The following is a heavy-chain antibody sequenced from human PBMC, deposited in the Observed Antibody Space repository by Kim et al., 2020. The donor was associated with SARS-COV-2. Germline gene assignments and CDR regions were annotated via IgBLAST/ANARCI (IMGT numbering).Heavy chain of an antibody. V-gene: IGHV4-59*01. Sequence: SETLSLTCTVSGGSISSYYWSWIRQPPGKGLEWIGYIYYSGSTNSNPSLKSRVTISVDTSKNRFSLKLSSVTAADTAVYYCARERWHSYYYYYMDVWGKGTAVPVSS. CDR1: GGSISSYY. D-gene: IGHD2-21*01. CDR3: ARERWHSYYYYYMDV. CDR2: IYYSGST. J-gene: IGHJ6*03.